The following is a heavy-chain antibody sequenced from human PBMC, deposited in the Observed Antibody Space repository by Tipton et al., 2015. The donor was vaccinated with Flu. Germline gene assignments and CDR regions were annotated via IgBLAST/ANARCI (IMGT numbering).Heavy chain of an antibody. J-gene: IGHJ3*02. CDR2: IYYSGST. CDR3: ARALVPSHLWYYYDSSGYYYAAFDI. Sequence: TLSLTCTVSGGSISSGGYYWSWIRQHPGKGLEWIGYIYYSGSTYYNPSLKSRVTISVDTSKNQFSLKLSSVTAADTAVYYCARALVPSHLWYYYDSSGYYYAAFDIWGQGTMVTVSS. V-gene: IGHV4-31*03. D-gene: IGHD3-22*01. CDR1: GGSISSGGYY.